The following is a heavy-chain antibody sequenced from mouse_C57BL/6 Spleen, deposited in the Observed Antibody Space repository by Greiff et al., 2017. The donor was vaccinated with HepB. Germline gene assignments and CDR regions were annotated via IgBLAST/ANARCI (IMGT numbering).Heavy chain of an antibody. Sequence: QVQLQQPGAELVRPGTSVKLSCKASGYTFTSYWMHWVKQRPGQGLEWIGVIDPSDSYTNYNQKFKGKATLTVDTSSSTAYMQLSSLTSEDSAVYYCASRGTAQAPFDYWGQGTTRTVSS. CDR2: IDPSDSYT. D-gene: IGHD3-2*02. CDR1: GYTFTSYW. V-gene: IGHV1-59*01. CDR3: ASRGTAQAPFDY. J-gene: IGHJ2*01.